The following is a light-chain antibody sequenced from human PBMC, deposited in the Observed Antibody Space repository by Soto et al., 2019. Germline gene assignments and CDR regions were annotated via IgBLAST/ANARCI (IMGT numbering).Light chain of an antibody. CDR3: QRYGSSTT. V-gene: IGKV3-20*01. J-gene: IGKJ5*01. Sequence: SPGTLSLSPGERATLSCRASQSVSSSYLAWYQQKPGQAPRLLIYGASSRATGIPDRFSGSGSGTDFTLTISRLEPEDFAVYYCQRYGSSTTLGQGARLEIK. CDR2: GAS. CDR1: QSVSSSY.